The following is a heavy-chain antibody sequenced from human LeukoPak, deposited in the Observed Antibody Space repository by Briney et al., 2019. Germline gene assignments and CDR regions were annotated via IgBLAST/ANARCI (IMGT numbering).Heavy chain of an antibody. Sequence: PGGSLRLSCAASGFTFSTYWMSWVRQAPGKGLEWVASINQDESEKYYVDSVKGRFTISRDNAKNSLYLQMNNLRAEDTAVYYCARVRVSSYYGMDIWGQGATVTVSS. CDR3: ARVRVSSYYGMDI. V-gene: IGHV3-7*05. J-gene: IGHJ6*02. CDR1: GFTFSTYW. D-gene: IGHD2/OR15-2a*01. CDR2: INQDESEK.